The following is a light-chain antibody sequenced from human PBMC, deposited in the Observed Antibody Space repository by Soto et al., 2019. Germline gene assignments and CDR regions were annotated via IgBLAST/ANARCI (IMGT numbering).Light chain of an antibody. J-gene: IGLJ3*02. Sequence: QSVLTQPPSASGTPGQRVTISCSGSSSNIGSNYVYWYQQLPGTAPKLLIYRNNQRPSGVPDRFSGSKSDTSASLAISGLRSEDEADYYCAAWDDSLSAPVFGGGTKVTVL. CDR2: RNN. CDR1: SSNIGSNY. V-gene: IGLV1-47*01. CDR3: AAWDDSLSAPV.